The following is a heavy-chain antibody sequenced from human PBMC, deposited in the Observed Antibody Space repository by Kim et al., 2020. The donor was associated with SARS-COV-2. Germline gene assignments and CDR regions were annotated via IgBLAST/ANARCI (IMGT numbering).Heavy chain of an antibody. CDR2: IKGNSDGGTT. V-gene: IGHV3-15*01. J-gene: IGHJ6*03. CDR1: GFSFTNAW. Sequence: GGSLRLSCTASGFSFTNAWMYWVRQTPGKRLEWVGRIKGNSDGGTTDYAAPGKCSFSSSRDDSAITLYLQMNSPKTEDTSLYDSTTSIYGWGILITVT. CDR3: TTSIYG.